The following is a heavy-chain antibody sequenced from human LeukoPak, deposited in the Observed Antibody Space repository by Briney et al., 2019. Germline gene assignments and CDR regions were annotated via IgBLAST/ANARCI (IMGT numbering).Heavy chain of an antibody. D-gene: IGHD7-27*01. CDR1: GFTFSDFW. V-gene: IGHV3-7*01. CDR3: RRGHWDDHA. Sequence: GGSLRLSCAASGFTFSDFWMSWVRQAPGKGLEWVASVTQDGSENHYVDSAKGRFTISRDNAKNSLYLQMSSLSAEDTAVYWCRRGHWDDHAWGQGTLVTVSS. CDR2: VTQDGSEN. J-gene: IGHJ5*02.